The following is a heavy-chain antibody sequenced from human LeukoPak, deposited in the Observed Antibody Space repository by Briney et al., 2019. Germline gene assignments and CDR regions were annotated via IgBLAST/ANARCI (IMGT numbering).Heavy chain of an antibody. CDR2: ISGSGGNT. Sequence: QPGRSLRLSCAASGFAFSHYAMSWVRQAPGKGLEWVSGISGSGGNTYYADSVKGRFTISRDNSKNTLYVQVNSLGTEDTAAYYCAKGSYYDSSGSFYFDYWGQGTLVTVSS. CDR3: AKGSYYDSSGSFYFDY. D-gene: IGHD3-22*01. CDR1: GFAFSHYA. V-gene: IGHV3-23*01. J-gene: IGHJ4*02.